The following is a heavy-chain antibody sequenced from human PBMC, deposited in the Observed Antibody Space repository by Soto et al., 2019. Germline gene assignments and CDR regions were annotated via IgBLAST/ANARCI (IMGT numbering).Heavy chain of an antibody. D-gene: IGHD4-17*01. V-gene: IGHV1-2*02. J-gene: IGHJ6*02. Sequence: QVQLVQSGAEVKKPGASVKVSCKASGYTFTGYYMHWVRQAPGQGLEWMGWINPNSGGTNYAQKFQGRVTMTRDTSISTAYMELGRLRSDDTAVYYGARDLTTVTGPHYYGMDVWGQGTTVTVSS. CDR1: GYTFTGYY. CDR3: ARDLTTVTGPHYYGMDV. CDR2: INPNSGGT.